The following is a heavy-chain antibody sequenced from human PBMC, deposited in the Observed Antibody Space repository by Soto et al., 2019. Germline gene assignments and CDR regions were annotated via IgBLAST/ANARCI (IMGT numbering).Heavy chain of an antibody. CDR1: GLNFDSYP. V-gene: IGHV3-49*03. CDR2: IRGKTYGATI. D-gene: IGHD6-13*01. Sequence: PGGSLRLSCTGSGLNFDSYPMSWFRQAQGKVLEWVGFIRGKTYGATIEYAASVKGRFTISRDDSKRVVYLQMDSLETEDTAVYFCTRGRRPITAAAYYPYWGQGTLVTVSS. CDR3: TRGRRPITAAAYYPY. J-gene: IGHJ4*02.